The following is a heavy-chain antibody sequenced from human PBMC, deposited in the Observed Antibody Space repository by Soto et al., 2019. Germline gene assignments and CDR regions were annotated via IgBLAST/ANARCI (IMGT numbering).Heavy chain of an antibody. CDR2: ISYDGTNK. CDR3: ARYAPFDIDAITPVEF. J-gene: IGHJ4*02. Sequence: LSGAACGFGFSISRMHWVRQGPGKGPEWVELISYDGTNKFYADSVKGRFTISRDNSKSTLYLQVDSLRSDDTAVYYCARYAPFDIDAITPVEFWGQGTLVTVSS. D-gene: IGHD2-15*01. V-gene: IGHV3-30*19. CDR1: GFGFSISR.